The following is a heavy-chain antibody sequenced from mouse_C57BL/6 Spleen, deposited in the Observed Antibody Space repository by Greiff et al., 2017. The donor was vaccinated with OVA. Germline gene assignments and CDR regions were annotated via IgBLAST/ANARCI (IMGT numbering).Heavy chain of an antibody. CDR2: IDPNSGGT. V-gene: IGHV1-72*01. D-gene: IGHD1-1*01. J-gene: IGHJ4*01. Sequence: QVQLQQSGAELVKPGASVKLSCKASGYTFTSYWMHWVKQRPGRGLEWIGRIDPNSGGTKYNEKFKSKATLTVDKPSSTAYMQLSSLTSEDSAVYYCARGVTTVVANAMDYWGQGTSVTVSS. CDR1: GYTFTSYW. CDR3: ARGVTTVVANAMDY.